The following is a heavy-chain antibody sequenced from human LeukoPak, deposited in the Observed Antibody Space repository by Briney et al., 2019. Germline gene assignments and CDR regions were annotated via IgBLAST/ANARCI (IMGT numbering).Heavy chain of an antibody. CDR3: ARGSPPVGAMGV. Sequence: ASVKVSCKASGYTFTSYGINWVRQAPGQGLEWMGWISPYNGNTNYAQKLQGRVTMTTDTSTSTAYMELRSLRSDDTAVYYCARGSPPVGAMGVWGQGTTVTVSS. D-gene: IGHD2-2*01. CDR1: GYTFTSYG. CDR2: ISPYNGNT. J-gene: IGHJ6*02. V-gene: IGHV1-18*01.